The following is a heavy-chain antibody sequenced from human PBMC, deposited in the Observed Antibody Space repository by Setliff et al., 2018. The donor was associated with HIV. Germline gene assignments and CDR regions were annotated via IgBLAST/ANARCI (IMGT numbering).Heavy chain of an antibody. CDR2: IYTSGST. D-gene: IGHD3-10*01. CDR3: ARAYFGSGIYY. CDR1: GGSISSGNYY. J-gene: IGHJ4*02. Sequence: PSETLSLTCTVSGGSISSGNYYWSWIRQPAGKGLEWIGRIYTSGSTNYNPSLKSRVTISVDTSKNQFSLKLYSVTAADTAVYYCARAYFGSGIYYWGQGTLVTVSS. V-gene: IGHV4-61*02.